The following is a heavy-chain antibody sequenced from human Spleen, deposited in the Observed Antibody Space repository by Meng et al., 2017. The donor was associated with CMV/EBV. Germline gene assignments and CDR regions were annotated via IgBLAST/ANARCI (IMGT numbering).Heavy chain of an antibody. Sequence: ASVKVSCKASGGTFSSYAISWVRQDPGQGLEWMGWINPNSGGTNYAQKFQGRVTMTRDTSISTAYMELGSLRSDDTAVYYCARDPPAAPGHDSFDIWGQGTMVTVSS. CDR3: ARDPPAAPGHDSFDI. D-gene: IGHD2-2*01. CDR2: INPNSGGT. CDR1: GGTFSSYA. V-gene: IGHV1-2*02. J-gene: IGHJ3*02.